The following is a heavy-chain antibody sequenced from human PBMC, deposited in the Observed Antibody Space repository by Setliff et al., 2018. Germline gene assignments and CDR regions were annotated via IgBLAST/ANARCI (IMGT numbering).Heavy chain of an antibody. CDR1: GYTFTTYG. V-gene: IGHV1-18*01. J-gene: IGHJ4*02. CDR2: ISGYDGNT. D-gene: IGHD3-10*01. Sequence: ASVKVSCKASGYTFTTYGISWVRQAPGHGLEWMGWISGYDGNTVYARKFQDKVTMTTDTSTTTAYMELRILRSDDTAVYYCARDSYAMVRGADSKRFDYWGQGTLVTVSS. CDR3: ARDSYAMVRGADSKRFDY.